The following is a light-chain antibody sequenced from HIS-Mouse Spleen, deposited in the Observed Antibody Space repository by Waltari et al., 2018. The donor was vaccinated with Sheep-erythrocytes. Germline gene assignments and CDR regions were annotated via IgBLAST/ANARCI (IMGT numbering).Light chain of an antibody. CDR2: LGS. CDR1: QSLLHSNGYNY. V-gene: IGKV2-28*01. Sequence: DIVMPQSLLSLPVTPGEPASISCRSSQSLLHSNGYNYLDWYLQKPGQSPQLLIYLGSNRASGVPDRFSGSGSGTDFTLKISRVEAEDVGVYYCMQALQTPFTFGPGTKVDIK. CDR3: MQALQTPFT. J-gene: IGKJ3*01.